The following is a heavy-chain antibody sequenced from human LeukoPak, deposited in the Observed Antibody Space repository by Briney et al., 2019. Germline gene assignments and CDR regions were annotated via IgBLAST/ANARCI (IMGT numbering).Heavy chain of an antibody. D-gene: IGHD1-26*01. CDR2: ISRSRST. CDR3: AKRDSGSYRGQLDY. V-gene: IGHV3-23*01. J-gene: IGHJ4*02. Sequence: GGPLRLSCAASGFSIYSYATIWLGQAPGQALEGVSAISRSRSTYYADSVKGRFTIPRDNSKNTLYLQMNSLRVDDTALYYCAKRDSGSYRGQLDYWGQGALVTVSS. CDR1: GFSIYSYA.